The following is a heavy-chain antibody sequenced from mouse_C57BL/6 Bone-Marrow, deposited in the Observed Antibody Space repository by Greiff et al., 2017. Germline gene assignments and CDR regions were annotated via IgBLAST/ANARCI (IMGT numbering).Heavy chain of an antibody. CDR3: ARDQTAQGYAMDY. D-gene: IGHD3-2*02. CDR2: ISDGGSYT. J-gene: IGHJ4*01. CDR1: GFTFSSYA. V-gene: IGHV5-4*01. Sequence: EVQGVESGGGLVKPGGSLKLSCAASGFTFSSYAMSWVRQTPEKRLEWVATISDGGSYTYYPDNVKGRFTISRDNAKNNLYLQMSHLKSEDTAMYYGARDQTAQGYAMDYWGQGTSVTVSS.